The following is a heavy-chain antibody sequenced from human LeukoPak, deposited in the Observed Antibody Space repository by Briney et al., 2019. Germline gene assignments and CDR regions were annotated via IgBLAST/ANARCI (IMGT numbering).Heavy chain of an antibody. CDR2: IIPIFGTA. D-gene: IGHD1-26*01. Sequence: GASVKVSCKASGGTFSSYAISWVRQAPGQGLEWMGRIIPIFGTANYAQKFQGRVTITTDESTSTAYMELSSLRSEDTAVYYCAATGGSYSEIDYWGQGTLVTVSS. CDR1: GGTFSSYA. CDR3: AATGGSYSEIDY. J-gene: IGHJ4*02. V-gene: IGHV1-69*05.